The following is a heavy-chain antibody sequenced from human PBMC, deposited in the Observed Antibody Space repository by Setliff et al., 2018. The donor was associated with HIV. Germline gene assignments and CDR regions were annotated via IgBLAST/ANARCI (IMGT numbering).Heavy chain of an antibody. Sequence: ASVKVSCKTSGYTFISYGITWVRQAPGQGLEWMGWISVDKGDKGNTNYAQKVQGRVTMTTDTSTSTAYMELRSLRSDDTAVYYCARGRWLQSAFDYWGQGTQVTVSS. J-gene: IGHJ4*02. V-gene: IGHV1-18*01. D-gene: IGHD5-12*01. CDR3: ARGRWLQSAFDY. CDR1: GYTFISYG. CDR2: ISVDKGDKGNT.